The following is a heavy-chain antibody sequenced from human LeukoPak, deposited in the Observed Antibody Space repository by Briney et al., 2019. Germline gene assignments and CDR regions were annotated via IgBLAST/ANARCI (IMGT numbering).Heavy chain of an antibody. J-gene: IGHJ4*02. D-gene: IGHD6-13*01. Sequence: EASVKVSCKASGYTFTGYYMHWVRQAPGQGLEWMGWINPNSGGTNYAQKFQGRVTMTRDTSISTAYMGLSRLRSDDTAVYYCARVLGPSSAPFDYWGQGTLVTVSS. V-gene: IGHV1-2*02. CDR1: GYTFTGYY. CDR2: INPNSGGT. CDR3: ARVLGPSSAPFDY.